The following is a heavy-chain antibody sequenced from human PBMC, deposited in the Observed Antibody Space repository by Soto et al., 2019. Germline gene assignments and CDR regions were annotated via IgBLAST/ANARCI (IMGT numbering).Heavy chain of an antibody. CDR2: IYYSGSS. CDR3: ARVEGSSYYFRHDC. CDR1: GGSISSGSYH. D-gene: IGHD1-26*01. J-gene: IGHJ4*02. V-gene: IGHV4-31*03. Sequence: TLSLTCTVSGGSISSGSYHWSWIRQHPGKCLEWIGNIYYSGSSYYNPSLKSRATISIDTSKDQFSLRLGSVTAADTAVYYCARVEGSSYYFRHDCWGRGTLVTVYS.